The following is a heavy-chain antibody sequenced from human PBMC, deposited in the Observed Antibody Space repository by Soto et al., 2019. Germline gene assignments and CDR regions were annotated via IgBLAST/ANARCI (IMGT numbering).Heavy chain of an antibody. J-gene: IGHJ6*02. CDR1: GFTFSSDG. D-gene: IGHD1-26*01. Sequence: PGGSLRLSCAASGFTFSSDGMHWVRQAPGKGLEWVAVIWYDGSNKYYADSVKGRFTITRDNSKNSLYLQMNSLRAEDTAVYYCARWEPGILYYYGMDVWGQGTTVTVSS. V-gene: IGHV3-33*01. CDR2: IWYDGSNK. CDR3: ARWEPGILYYYGMDV.